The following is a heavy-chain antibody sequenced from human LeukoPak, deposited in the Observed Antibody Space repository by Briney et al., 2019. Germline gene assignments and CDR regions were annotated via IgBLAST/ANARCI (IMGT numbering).Heavy chain of an antibody. Sequence: GPSVKVSCKAAGYTFTRYGMSWVRQAPGQGLEWMGWISGSNGNTNYAQKFQGRVTMTRDTSISTAYMELSRLRSDDTAVYYCASGTGIVGAHIHNWFDPWGQGTLVTVSS. CDR1: GYTFTRYG. CDR2: ISGSNGNT. CDR3: ASGTGIVGAHIHNWFDP. V-gene: IGHV1-18*01. D-gene: IGHD1-26*01. J-gene: IGHJ5*02.